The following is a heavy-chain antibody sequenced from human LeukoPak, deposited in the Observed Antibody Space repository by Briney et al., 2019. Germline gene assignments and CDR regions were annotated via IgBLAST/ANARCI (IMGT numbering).Heavy chain of an antibody. CDR1: GYTFTDYY. CDR3: AKDHGYVGSNWFDP. D-gene: IGHD3-10*01. Sequence: ASVKVSCKASGYTFTDYYMHWVRQAPGQGLEWMGRINPDSGGTNYAQKFQGRVTMTRDTSISTAYMELSRLRSDDTAMYYCAKDHGYVGSNWFDPGGQGTLVTVSS. CDR2: INPDSGGT. V-gene: IGHV1-2*06. J-gene: IGHJ5*02.